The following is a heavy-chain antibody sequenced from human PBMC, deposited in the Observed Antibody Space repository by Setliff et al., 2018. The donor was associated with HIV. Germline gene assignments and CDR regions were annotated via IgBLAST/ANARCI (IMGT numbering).Heavy chain of an antibody. CDR1: GFTFSSHH. J-gene: IGHJ4*03. CDR2: VGSPGVV. CDR3: ARHPCVSGTYRFQRSPFDGFNL. D-gene: IGHD3-16*02. V-gene: IGHV3-13*01. Sequence: PGGSLRLSCVASGFTFSSHHMHWVRQVRGKGLQWVAGVGSPGVVYYPGSVQGRFTISRDYGGTSLYLQMDNVRDGYTVVDYCARHPCVSGTYRFQRSPFDGFNLWGQGTVVTVSS.